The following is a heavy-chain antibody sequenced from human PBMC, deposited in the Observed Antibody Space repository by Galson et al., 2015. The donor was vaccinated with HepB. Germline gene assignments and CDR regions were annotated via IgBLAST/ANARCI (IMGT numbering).Heavy chain of an antibody. CDR1: GFTFSSYA. V-gene: IGHV3-23*01. CDR2: ISGSGGST. CDR3: VKEGYGGSAFDI. J-gene: IGHJ3*02. D-gene: IGHD3-16*01. Sequence: SLRLSCAASGFTFSSYAMNWVRQASGKGLEWVSAISGSGGSTYYADSVKGRFTLSWDASKNTLYLQMNSLRAEDTAVYYCVKEGYGGSAFDIWGQGTMVTVS.